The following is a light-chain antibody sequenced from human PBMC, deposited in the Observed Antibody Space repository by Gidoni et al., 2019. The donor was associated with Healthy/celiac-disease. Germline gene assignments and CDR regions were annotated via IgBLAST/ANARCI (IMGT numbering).Light chain of an antibody. CDR3: QQLNSYPRT. J-gene: IGKJ1*01. CDR2: AAS. CDR1: QRISSY. V-gene: IGKV1-9*01. Sequence: DIQLTQSPSFLSASVGDRVTITCRASQRISSYLAWYQQKPGKAPKLLLYAASTLQSGVPSRFRHSGSGTEFTLTSSSLQPEDFATYYWQQLNSYPRTFGQGTKVEIK.